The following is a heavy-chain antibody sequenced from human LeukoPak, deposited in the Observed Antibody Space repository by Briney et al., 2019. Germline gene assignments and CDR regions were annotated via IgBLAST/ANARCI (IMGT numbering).Heavy chain of an antibody. CDR3: ARDYDILTGYYTTWLDYFDY. D-gene: IGHD3-9*01. J-gene: IGHJ4*02. CDR2: IWYDGSNK. CDR1: GFTFSSYG. V-gene: IGHV3-33*01. Sequence: GGSLRLSCAASGFTFSSYGTHWVRQAPGKGLEWVAVIWYDGSNKYYADSVKGRFTISRDNSKNTLYLQMNSLRAEDTAVYYCARDYDILTGYYTTWLDYFDYWGQGTLVTVSS.